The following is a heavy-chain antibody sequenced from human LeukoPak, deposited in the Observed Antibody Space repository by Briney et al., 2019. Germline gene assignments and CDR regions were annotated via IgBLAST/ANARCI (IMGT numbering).Heavy chain of an antibody. Sequence: GGSLRLSCAASGFTLSSYSMNWVRQAPGKGLEWVANIKQDGSEKYYVDSVKGRFTISRDNAKNLLYLQMNTLRAEDTAVYYCARVRGDTGGNSDYWGQGTLVTVSS. CDR3: ARVRGDTGGNSDY. D-gene: IGHD4-23*01. CDR2: IKQDGSEK. CDR1: GFTLSSYS. V-gene: IGHV3-7*05. J-gene: IGHJ4*02.